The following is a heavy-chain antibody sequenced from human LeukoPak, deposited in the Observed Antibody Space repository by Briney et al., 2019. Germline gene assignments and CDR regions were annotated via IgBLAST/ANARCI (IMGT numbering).Heavy chain of an antibody. Sequence: SETLSLTCTVSGYSIGNGYFWGWIRQPPGKGLEWIGSIYYSGSTYYNPSLKSRVTISVNTSKNQFSLKLSSVTAADTAVYYCARTRDYYYYYMDVWGKGTTVTISS. CDR1: GYSIGNGYF. V-gene: IGHV4-38-2*02. J-gene: IGHJ6*03. CDR2: IYYSGST. CDR3: ARTRDYYYYYMDV.